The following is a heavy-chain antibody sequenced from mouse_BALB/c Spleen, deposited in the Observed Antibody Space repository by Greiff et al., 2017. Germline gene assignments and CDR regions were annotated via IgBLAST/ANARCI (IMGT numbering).Heavy chain of an antibody. CDR3: ARSYYDYDVGFAY. CDR2: ISSGGST. J-gene: IGHJ3*01. V-gene: IGHV5-6-5*01. D-gene: IGHD2-4*01. CDR1: GFTFSSYA. Sequence: EVKLMESGGGLVKPGGSLKLSCAASGFTFSSYAMSWVRQTPEKRLEWVASISSGGSTYYPDSVKGRFTISRDNARNILYLQMSSLRSEDTAMYYCARSYYDYDVGFAYWGQGTLVTVSA.